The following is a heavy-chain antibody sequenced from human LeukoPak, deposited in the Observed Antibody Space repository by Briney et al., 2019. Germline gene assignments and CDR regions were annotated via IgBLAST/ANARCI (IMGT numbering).Heavy chain of an antibody. CDR2: ISYDGSNK. CDR1: GFTSSFYW. D-gene: IGHD1-1*01. J-gene: IGHJ4*02. CDR3: AKVWDWNYFDY. Sequence: GGSLRLSCAASGFTSSFYWMTWVRQAPGKGLEWVAVISYDGSNKYYADSVKGRFTISRDNSKNTLYLQMNSLRAEDTAVYYCAKVWDWNYFDYWGQGTLVTVSS. V-gene: IGHV3-30*18.